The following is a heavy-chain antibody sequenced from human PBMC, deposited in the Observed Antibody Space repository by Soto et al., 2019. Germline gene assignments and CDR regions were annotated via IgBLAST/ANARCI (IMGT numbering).Heavy chain of an antibody. J-gene: IGHJ3*02. CDR3: ARSITMIVVVITGDAFDI. CDR2: ISAYNGNT. D-gene: IGHD3-22*01. V-gene: IGHV1-18*01. CDR1: GYTFTSYG. Sequence: GASVKVSCKASGYTFTSYGISWVRQAPGQGLEWMGWISAYNGNTNYAQKLQGRVTMTTDTSTSTAYMELRSLRSDDTAVYYCARSITMIVVVITGDAFDIWGQGTMVTVS.